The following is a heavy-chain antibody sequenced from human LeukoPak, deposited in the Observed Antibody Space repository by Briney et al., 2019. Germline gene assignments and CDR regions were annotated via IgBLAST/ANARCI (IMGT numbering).Heavy chain of an antibody. V-gene: IGHV3-9*01. J-gene: IGHJ4*02. CDR3: AKGPYYYDSSGYYATLFDY. CDR1: GFTFDDYA. Sequence: PGRSLRLSCAASGFTFDDYAMHWVRHAPGKGLEWVSGISWNSGSIGYADSVKGRFTISRDNAKNSLYLQMNSLRAEDTALYYCAKGPYYYDSSGYYATLFDYWGQGTLVTVSS. CDR2: ISWNSGSI. D-gene: IGHD3-22*01.